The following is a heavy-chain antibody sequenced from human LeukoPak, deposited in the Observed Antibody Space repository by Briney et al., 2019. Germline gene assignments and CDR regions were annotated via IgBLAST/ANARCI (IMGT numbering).Heavy chain of an antibody. CDR3: AREIISGYIDY. Sequence: SQTLSLTCAISGDTVSSSSVTWTWIRQSPSRGLEWLGRTYFTSKWYNSYAVSVRGRITINPDTSKNQFSLHLNSVTPGDTAVYYCAREIISGYIDYWGQGSLVTVSS. J-gene: IGHJ4*02. CDR2: TYFTSKWYN. D-gene: IGHD3-3*02. V-gene: IGHV6-1*01. CDR1: GDTVSSSSVT.